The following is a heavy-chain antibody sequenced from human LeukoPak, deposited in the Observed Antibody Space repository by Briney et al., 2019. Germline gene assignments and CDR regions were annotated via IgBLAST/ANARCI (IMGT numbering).Heavy chain of an antibody. CDR2: ISSSSYI. CDR1: GFTFSSYS. CDR3: ARADELLSIDY. V-gene: IGHV3-21*01. Sequence: GGSLRLSCAASGFTFSSYSMNWVRQAPGKGLEWVSSISSSSYIYYADSVKGRFTISRDNAKNSLYLQMNSLRAEDTAVYYCARADELLSIDYWGQGTLVTVSS. D-gene: IGHD3-10*01. J-gene: IGHJ4*02.